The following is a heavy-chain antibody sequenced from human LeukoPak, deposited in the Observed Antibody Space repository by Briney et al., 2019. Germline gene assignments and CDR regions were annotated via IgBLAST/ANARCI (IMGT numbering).Heavy chain of an antibody. CDR3: VRDRCSSTSCHDSPNWFDP. D-gene: IGHD2-2*01. CDR2: VNWNGGST. Sequence: GGSLRLSCAASGFTVSSNYMSWVRQAPGKGLGWISGVNWNGGSTGYADSVKGRFTISRDNAKNSLYLQMNSLRAEDTALYYCVRDRCSSTSCHDSPNWFDPWGQGTLVTVSS. J-gene: IGHJ5*02. V-gene: IGHV3-20*04. CDR1: GFTVSSNY.